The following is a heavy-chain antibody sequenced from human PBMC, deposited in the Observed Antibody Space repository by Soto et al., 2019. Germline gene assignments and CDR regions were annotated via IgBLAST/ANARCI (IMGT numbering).Heavy chain of an antibody. CDR1: GFTFSNYA. V-gene: IGHV3-30-3*01. CDR2: ISYDGSNK. CDR3: ARDLGNNYGSFAY. D-gene: IGHD4-17*01. J-gene: IGHJ4*02. Sequence: GGSLRLSCVASGFTFSNYAMNWVRQAPGKGLEWVAVISYDGSNKYYADSVKGRITISRDNSRNTLYLQMNNLRAEDTAMYYCARDLGNNYGSFAYWGQGSLVTVSS.